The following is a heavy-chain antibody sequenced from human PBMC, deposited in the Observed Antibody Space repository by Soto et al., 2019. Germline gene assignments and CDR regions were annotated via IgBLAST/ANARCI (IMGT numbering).Heavy chain of an antibody. V-gene: IGHV1-58*01. CDR3: ERPWDTAMVSTWNY. J-gene: IGHJ4*02. D-gene: IGHD5-18*01. CDR1: GFTFTSSA. CDR2: IVVGSGNT. Sequence: GASVKVSCKASGFTFTSSAVQWVRQARGQRLEWIGWIVVGSGNTNYAQKFQERVTITRDMSTSTAYMELSSLRAEDTAVYYCERPWDTAMVSTWNYWGQGTLVTVSS.